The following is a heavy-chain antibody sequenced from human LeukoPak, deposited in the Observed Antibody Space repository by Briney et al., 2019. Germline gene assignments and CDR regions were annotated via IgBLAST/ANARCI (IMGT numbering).Heavy chain of an antibody. J-gene: IGHJ4*02. D-gene: IGHD5-18*01. CDR1: GYTFTHYY. V-gene: IGHV1-2*02. CDR2: INPNSGGT. CDR3: ARRLLQPGDC. Sequence: ASVKVSCKASGYTFTHYYMHWVRQAPGQGLEWMGWINPNSGGTNYAQQFQRRVHMTRDTANGPADRELSRLRSDDAGVYYWARRLLQPGDCWGKGTLVTVSS.